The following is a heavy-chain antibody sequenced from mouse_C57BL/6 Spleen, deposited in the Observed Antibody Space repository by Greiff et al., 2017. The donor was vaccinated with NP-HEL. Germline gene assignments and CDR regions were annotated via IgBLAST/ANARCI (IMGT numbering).Heavy chain of an antibody. D-gene: IGHD2-2*01. CDR3: ARYGYDVGYAMDY. Sequence: QVQLKQPGAELVRPGSSVKLSCKASGYTFTSYWMDWVKQRPGQGLEWIGNIYPSDSETHYNQKFKDKATLTVDKSSSTAYMQLSSLTSEDSAVYYCARYGYDVGYAMDYWGQGTSVTVSS. J-gene: IGHJ4*01. CDR2: IYPSDSET. CDR1: GYTFTSYW. V-gene: IGHV1-61*01.